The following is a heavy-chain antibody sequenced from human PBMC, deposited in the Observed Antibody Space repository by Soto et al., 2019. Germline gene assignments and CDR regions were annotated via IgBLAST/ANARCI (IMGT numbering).Heavy chain of an antibody. Sequence: GASVKVSCKASGYTFTSYYMHWVRQAPGQGLEWMGIINPSGGSTSYAQKFQGRVTMTRDTSTSTVYMELSSLRSEDTAVYYCARDLPPIVGYYELSSTPWGQGTLVTVSS. CDR3: ARDLPPIVGYYELSSTP. D-gene: IGHD3-22*01. V-gene: IGHV1-46*01. CDR2: INPSGGST. CDR1: GYTFTSYY. J-gene: IGHJ5*02.